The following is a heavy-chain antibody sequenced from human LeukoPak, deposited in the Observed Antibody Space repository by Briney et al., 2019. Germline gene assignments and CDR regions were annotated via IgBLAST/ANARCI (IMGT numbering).Heavy chain of an antibody. CDR1: GGSFSNYY. CDR2: IYYSGST. Sequence: PSETLSLTCAVYGGSFSNYYCTWIRQPPGKGLEWIGSIYYSGSTYYNPSLKSRVTISVDTSKNQFSLKLSSVTAADTAVYYCARLPTVTFFDYWGQGTLVTVSS. J-gene: IGHJ4*02. V-gene: IGHV4-39*01. CDR3: ARLPTVTFFDY. D-gene: IGHD4-17*01.